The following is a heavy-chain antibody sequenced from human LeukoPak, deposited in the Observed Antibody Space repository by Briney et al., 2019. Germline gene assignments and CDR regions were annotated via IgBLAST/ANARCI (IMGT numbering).Heavy chain of an antibody. CDR2: INHSGST. Sequence: SEPLSLTCAVYGGSLSGHYWSWIRQPPGKGLEWIGEINHSGSTNYNPSLKSRVTISVDTSKNQFSLKVSSVTAADTAVYYCARQISRSGRFNYYFDYWGQGTLVTVSS. V-gene: IGHV4-34*01. J-gene: IGHJ4*02. CDR3: ARQISRSGRFNYYFDY. D-gene: IGHD3-10*01. CDR1: GGSLSGHY.